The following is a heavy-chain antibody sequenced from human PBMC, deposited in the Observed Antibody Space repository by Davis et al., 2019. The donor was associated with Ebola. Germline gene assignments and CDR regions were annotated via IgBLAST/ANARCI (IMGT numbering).Heavy chain of an antibody. D-gene: IGHD5-12*01. Sequence: AASVKVSCRASGGTFSSYAISWVRQAPGQGLEWMGKIIPILGIANYAQKFQGRVTITADKSTITAYMELSSLRSADTAVYYCAREVSLAGLVAYFDSWGQGTLVTVSS. V-gene: IGHV1-69*04. CDR2: IIPILGIA. CDR1: GGTFSSYA. J-gene: IGHJ4*02. CDR3: AREVSLAGLVAYFDS.